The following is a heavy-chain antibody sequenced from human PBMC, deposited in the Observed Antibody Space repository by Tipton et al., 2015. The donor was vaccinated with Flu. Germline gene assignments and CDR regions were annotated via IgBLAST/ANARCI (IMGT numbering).Heavy chain of an antibody. V-gene: IGHV4-59*01. D-gene: IGHD3-10*01. CDR3: ARALVITTTMGGDWFDP. Sequence: LRLSCTVSGGPISSYYWSWIRQPPGKGLEWIGYIYYSGSTNYNPSLKSRVTISVDMSKNQFSLNLSSVTAADTAVYYCARALVITTTMGGDWFDPWGQGTLVTVSS. CDR1: GGPISSYY. J-gene: IGHJ5*02. CDR2: IYYSGST.